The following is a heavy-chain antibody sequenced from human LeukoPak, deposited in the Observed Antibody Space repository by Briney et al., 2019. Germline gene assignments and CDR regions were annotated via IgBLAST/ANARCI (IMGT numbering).Heavy chain of an antibody. V-gene: IGHV1-18*01. J-gene: IGHJ4*02. CDR1: GYTFTSYG. CDR2: ISAYNGNT. CDR3: ARDALRVTFGGLVFDY. Sequence: GASVKVSCKASGYTFTSYGISWVRQAPGQGLEWMGWISAYNGNTNYAEKVQGRVTMTTDTSTSTAYMELRSLRSDDTAVYYCARDALRVTFGGLVFDYWGQGTLVTVSS. D-gene: IGHD3-16*01.